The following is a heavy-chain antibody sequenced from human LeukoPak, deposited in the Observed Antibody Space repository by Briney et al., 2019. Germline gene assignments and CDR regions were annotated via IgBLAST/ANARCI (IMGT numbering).Heavy chain of an antibody. CDR3: ARMVIRAYCSGGGCYEHAFDI. V-gene: IGHV4-59*08. J-gene: IGHJ3*02. CDR2: IYYSGSS. D-gene: IGHD2-15*01. CDR1: GGSISSFY. Sequence: SETLSLTCTVSGGSISSFYWSWIRQPPEKGLEWIGYIYYSGSSNYNPSPKSRVTISVDTSKNQFSLKLRSVTAADTAVYYCARMVIRAYCSGGGCYEHAFDIWGQGTMVTVSS.